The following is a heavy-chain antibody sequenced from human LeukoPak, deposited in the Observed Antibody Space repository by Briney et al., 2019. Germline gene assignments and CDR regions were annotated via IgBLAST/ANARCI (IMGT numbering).Heavy chain of an antibody. CDR2: IYQSGSA. Sequence: SQTLSLTCTVSGDSISSGGYYWTWIRQHPGKGLEWIGDIYQSGSAYYNPSLKSRVTISVDTSKNQFSLKLSSVTAADTAMYYCARGDSSGWYNWFDPWGQGTLVTVSS. D-gene: IGHD6-19*01. CDR1: GDSISSGGYY. CDR3: ARGDSSGWYNWFDP. J-gene: IGHJ5*02. V-gene: IGHV4-31*03.